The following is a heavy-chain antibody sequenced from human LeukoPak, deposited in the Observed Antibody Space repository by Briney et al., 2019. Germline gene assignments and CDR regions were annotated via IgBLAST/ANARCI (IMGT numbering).Heavy chain of an antibody. CDR1: GGSISSSSYY. V-gene: IGHV4-39*01. D-gene: IGHD3-10*01. J-gene: IGHJ4*02. CDR2: IYYSGST. Sequence: KPSETLSLTCTVSGGSISSSSYYWGWIRQPPGKGLEWIGSIYYSGSTYYNPSLKSRVTIPVDTSKNQFSLKLSSVTAADTAVYYCARTLLWFGELSGSGSYFDYWGQGTLVTVSS. CDR3: ARTLLWFGELSGSGSYFDY.